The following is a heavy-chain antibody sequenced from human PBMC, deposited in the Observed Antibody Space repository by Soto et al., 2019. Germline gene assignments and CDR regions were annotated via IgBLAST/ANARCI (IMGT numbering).Heavy chain of an antibody. J-gene: IGHJ6*02. CDR3: ASSNLAAAGFYYYGLDV. CDR2: IYYSGST. V-gene: IGHV4-59*01. D-gene: IGHD6-13*01. Sequence: QVQLQESGPGLVKPSETLSLTCTVSGGSISSYYWSWIRQPPGKGLEWIGYIYYSGSTNYNPSLTCRVTISVDTSNHHFSLKLTAVTAEDTAVYYCASSNLAAAGFYYYGLDVWGRGTTVTVSS. CDR1: GGSISSYY.